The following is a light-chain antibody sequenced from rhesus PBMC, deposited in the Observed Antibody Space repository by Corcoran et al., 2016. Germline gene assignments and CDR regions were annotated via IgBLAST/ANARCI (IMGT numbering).Light chain of an antibody. CDR2: AAS. CDR1: QGITND. J-gene: IGKJ2*01. V-gene: IGKV1-33*02. CDR3: QHYYSTPYS. Sequence: DIQMTQSPSSLSASVGDRVTITCRASQGITNDLAWYHQKPGETPKLLIYAASSLQSGIPSRFSGSGSGTDFTLTISSLQPEDFVMYYCQHYYSTPYSFGQGTKVEIK.